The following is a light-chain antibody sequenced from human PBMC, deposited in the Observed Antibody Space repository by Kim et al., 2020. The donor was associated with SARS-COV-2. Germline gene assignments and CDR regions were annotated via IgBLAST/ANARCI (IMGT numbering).Light chain of an antibody. CDR2: DVI. CDR3: SSYRSSATYV. Sequence: QSALTQPASVSGSPGQSITISCTGTSSDVGAYNFVSWYQQYPGRAPKLMIYDVIKRPSGVSYRFSGSKSGNTASLTISGLQAEDEADYYCSSYRSSATYVFGTGTKVTFL. J-gene: IGLJ1*01. V-gene: IGLV2-14*03. CDR1: SSDVGAYNF.